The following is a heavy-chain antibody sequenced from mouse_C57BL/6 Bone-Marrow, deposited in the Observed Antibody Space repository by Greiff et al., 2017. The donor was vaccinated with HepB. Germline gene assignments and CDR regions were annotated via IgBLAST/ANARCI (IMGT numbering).Heavy chain of an antibody. CDR2: IYPGNSDT. CDR3: TGWLRSRWYFDV. D-gene: IGHD2-2*01. Sequence: EVQLQQSGPELVKPGASVKMSCKTSGYTFTSYWMHWVKQRPGQGLEWIGAIYPGNSDTSYNQKFKGKAKLTAVTSASTAYMELSSLTNEDSAVYYCTGWLRSRWYFDVWGTGTTVTVSS. J-gene: IGHJ1*03. CDR1: GYTFTSYW. V-gene: IGHV1-5*01.